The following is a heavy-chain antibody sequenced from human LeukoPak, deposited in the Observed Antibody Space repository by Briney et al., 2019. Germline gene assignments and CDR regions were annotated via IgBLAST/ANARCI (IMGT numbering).Heavy chain of an antibody. D-gene: IGHD4-17*01. J-gene: IGHJ6*03. CDR2: IRSKANSYAT. CDR3: TRLSLGSPTTGYMDV. CDR1: GFTFSGSA. V-gene: IGHV3-73*01. Sequence: PGGSLRLSCAASGFTFSGSAMHWVRQASGKGLEWVGRIRSKANSYATAYAASVKGRFTISRDDSKNTAYLQMNSLKTEDTAVYYCTRLSLGSPTTGYMDVWGKGTTVTVSS.